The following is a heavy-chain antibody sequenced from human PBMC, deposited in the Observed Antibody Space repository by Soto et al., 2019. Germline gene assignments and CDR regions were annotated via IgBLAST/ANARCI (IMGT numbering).Heavy chain of an antibody. Sequence: ASVKVSCKASGYTFTSYAMHWVRQAPGQRLEWMGWINAGNGNTKYSQKFQGRVTITRDTSASTAYMELSSLRSEDTAVYYCARVTARLYGMDVWGQGTTVTVS. CDR2: INAGNGNT. D-gene: IGHD6-25*01. CDR1: GYTFTSYA. CDR3: ARVTARLYGMDV. V-gene: IGHV1-3*01. J-gene: IGHJ6*02.